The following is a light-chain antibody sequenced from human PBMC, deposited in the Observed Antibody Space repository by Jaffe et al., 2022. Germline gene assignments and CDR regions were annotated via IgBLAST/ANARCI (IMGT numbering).Light chain of an antibody. Sequence: QSVLTQPPSASGTPGQRVTISCSGSSSNIGSNSVNWYQQLPGTAPKLLIHSNNKRPSGVPDRFSGSKSGTSASLAIIGLQSEDEADYYCAAWDDSLNGHWVFGGGTKLTVL. CDR2: SNN. J-gene: IGLJ3*02. V-gene: IGLV1-44*01. CDR3: AAWDDSLNGHWV. CDR1: SSNIGSNS.